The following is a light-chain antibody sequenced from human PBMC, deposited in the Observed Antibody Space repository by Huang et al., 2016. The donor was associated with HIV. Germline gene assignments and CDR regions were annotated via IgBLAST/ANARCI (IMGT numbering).Light chain of an antibody. V-gene: IGKV1-9*01. Sequence: IQLTQSPSSLSASVGDRVTITCRANQGISGSFAWDQQKPGKAPKLLLNSTSTLRSGVPSRFSGSGSGTDFTLTISSLQPEDFASYSCQHLTTFGGGTKVEIK. CDR1: QGISGS. J-gene: IGKJ4*01. CDR2: STS. CDR3: QHLTT.